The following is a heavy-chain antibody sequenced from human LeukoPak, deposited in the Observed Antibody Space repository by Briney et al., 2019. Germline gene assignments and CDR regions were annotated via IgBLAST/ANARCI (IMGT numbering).Heavy chain of an antibody. CDR2: IWYDGSNK. V-gene: IGHV3-33*01. CDR3: ARGRRARSADAFDI. Sequence: GGSLRLSCAASGFTFSSYGMHWVRQAPGKGLEWVAVIWYDGSNKYYADSVKGRFTISRDNSKNTLYLQMNSLRAEDTAVYYCARGRRARSADAFDIWGQGTMVTVSS. J-gene: IGHJ3*02. CDR1: GFTFSSYG.